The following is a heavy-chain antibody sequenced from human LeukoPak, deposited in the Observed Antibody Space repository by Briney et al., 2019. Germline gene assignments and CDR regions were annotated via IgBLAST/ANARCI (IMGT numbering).Heavy chain of an antibody. Sequence: ASVKVSCKASGYTFTSYGISWVRQAPGQGPEWMGWIDTNTGNPTYAQGFTGRFVFSLDTSVSTAYLQISSLKAEDTAVYYCARAGWARSINDICDYWGQGTLVTVSS. D-gene: IGHD3-9*01. CDR1: GYTFTSYG. J-gene: IGHJ4*02. V-gene: IGHV7-4-1*02. CDR2: IDTNTGNP. CDR3: ARAGWARSINDICDY.